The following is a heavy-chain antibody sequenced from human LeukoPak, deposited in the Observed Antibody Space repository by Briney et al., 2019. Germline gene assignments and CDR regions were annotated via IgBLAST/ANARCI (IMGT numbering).Heavy chain of an antibody. CDR1: GGSFSGYY. D-gene: IGHD2-15*01. V-gene: IGHV4-34*01. CDR2: INHSGST. J-gene: IGHJ5*02. Sequence: SETLSLTCAVYGGSFSGYYWSWIRQPPGKGLEWIGEINHSGSTNYNPSLKSRVTISVDTSKNQFSLKLSSVTAADTAVYYCARGGRDNWFDPWGQGTLVTVSS. CDR3: ARGGRDNWFDP.